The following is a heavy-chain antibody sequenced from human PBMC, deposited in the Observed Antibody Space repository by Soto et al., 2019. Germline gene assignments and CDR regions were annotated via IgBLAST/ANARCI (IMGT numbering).Heavy chain of an antibody. CDR3: ARAATLAGSFGGFDP. D-gene: IGHD6-19*01. CDR1: GGSISSGGSP. J-gene: IGHJ5*02. V-gene: IGHV4-31*03. Sequence: SETLSLTCTVSGGSISSGGSPWTWIRQFPGRGLEWIGYVYKNGRTLYTPSLKSRVSISVDTSQNQFSLSLSSVTAADTAMYYCARAATLAGSFGGFDPWGQGTLVTV. CDR2: VYKNGRT.